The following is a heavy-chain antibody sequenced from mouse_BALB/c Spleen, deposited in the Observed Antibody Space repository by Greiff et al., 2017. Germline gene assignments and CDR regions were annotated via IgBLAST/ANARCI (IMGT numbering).Heavy chain of an antibody. D-gene: IGHD3-3*01. CDR3: TRGSLGCTFAY. J-gene: IGHJ3*01. CDR1: GYTFTDYE. V-gene: IGHV1-15*01. CDR2: IDPETGGT. Sequence: QVQLKQSGAELVRPGASVTLSCKASGYTFTDYEMHWVKQTPVHGLEWIGAIDPETGGTAYNQKFKGKATLTADKSSSTAYMELRSLTSEDSAVYYCTRGSLGCTFAYWGQGTLVTVAA.